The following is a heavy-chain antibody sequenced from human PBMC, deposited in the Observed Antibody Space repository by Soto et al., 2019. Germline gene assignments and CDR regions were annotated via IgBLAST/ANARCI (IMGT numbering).Heavy chain of an antibody. Sequence: GASVKVSCKASGYTFTSYDINWVRQATGQGLEWMGWMNPNSGNTGYAQKFQGRVTMTRNTSISTAYMELSSLRSEDTAVYYCARGSTRVRYYYYYMDVWGKGTTVTV. CDR1: GYTFTSYD. J-gene: IGHJ6*03. V-gene: IGHV1-8*01. D-gene: IGHD3-10*01. CDR2: MNPNSGNT. CDR3: ARGSTRVRYYYYYMDV.